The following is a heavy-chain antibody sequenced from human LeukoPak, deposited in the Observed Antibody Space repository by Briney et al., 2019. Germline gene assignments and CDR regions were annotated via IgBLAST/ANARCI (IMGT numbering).Heavy chain of an antibody. CDR2: IYHSGST. J-gene: IGHJ4*02. CDR1: GGSISSSSYY. D-gene: IGHD6-13*01. Sequence: SETLSLTCTVSGGSISSSSYYWSWIRQPPGKGLEWIGYIYHSGSTYYNPSLKSRVTISVDTSKNQFSLKLSSVTAADTAVYYCATTGYSSSWYRFHYWGQGTLVTVSS. CDR3: ATTGYSSSWYRFHY. V-gene: IGHV4-39*07.